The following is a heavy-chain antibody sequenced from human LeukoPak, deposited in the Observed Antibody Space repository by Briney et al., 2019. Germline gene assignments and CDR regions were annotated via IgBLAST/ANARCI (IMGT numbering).Heavy chain of an antibody. J-gene: IGHJ4*02. Sequence: SETLSLTCTVSGGSISSSSYYWGWIRQPPGKGLEWIGSIYYSGSTYYNPSLKSRVTISVDTSKNQFSLKLSSVTAADTAVYYCARLLGIEYSSSSAGYFDYWGQGTLVTVSS. CDR3: ARLLGIEYSSSSAGYFDY. V-gene: IGHV4-39*01. CDR2: IYYSGST. CDR1: GGSISSSSYY. D-gene: IGHD6-6*01.